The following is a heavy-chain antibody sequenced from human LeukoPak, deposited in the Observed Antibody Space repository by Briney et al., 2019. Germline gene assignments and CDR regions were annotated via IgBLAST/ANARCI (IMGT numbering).Heavy chain of an antibody. D-gene: IGHD1-26*01. Sequence: PGGSLRLSCAASGFTFRNYAMNWVRQAPGKGLEWVSGITGSGGNTHYADSVKGRFTISRDNSNNTLYLQMNSLRAEDTAVYYCAKDGVVGHRRNYMDVWGKGSSVTVSS. J-gene: IGHJ6*03. CDR3: AKDGVVGHRRNYMDV. V-gene: IGHV3-23*01. CDR2: ITGSGGNT. CDR1: GFTFRNYA.